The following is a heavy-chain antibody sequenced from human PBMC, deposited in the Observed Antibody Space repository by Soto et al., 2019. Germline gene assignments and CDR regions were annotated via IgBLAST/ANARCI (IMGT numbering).Heavy chain of an antibody. Sequence: GASVKVSCKASGYTFTSYYMHWVRQAPGQGLEWMGIINPSGGSTSYAQKFQGRVTMTRDTSTSTVYMELSSLRSEDTAVYYCARGSRVSYLVEMATIPNDYWGQGTLVTVSS. D-gene: IGHD5-12*01. CDR2: INPSGGST. J-gene: IGHJ4*02. CDR3: ARGSRVSYLVEMATIPNDY. V-gene: IGHV1-46*01. CDR1: GYTFTSYY.